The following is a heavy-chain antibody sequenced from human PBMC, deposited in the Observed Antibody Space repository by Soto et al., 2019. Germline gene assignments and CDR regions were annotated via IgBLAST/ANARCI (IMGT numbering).Heavy chain of an antibody. V-gene: IGHV1-18*01. CDR3: AIDGRVRIFGGGSPEGVFEY. CDR2: ISAYNGNT. Sequence: QVQLVQSGAEVKKPGASVKVSCKASGYTFTSYGISWVRQAPGEGLEWMGWISAYNGNTNFAQKFQGRLTMTTDTSTTTAYMELRSQRSDDTAVYYCAIDGRVRIFGGGSPEGVFEYWGQGILVTVSP. CDR1: GYTFTSYG. J-gene: IGHJ4*02. D-gene: IGHD3-3*01.